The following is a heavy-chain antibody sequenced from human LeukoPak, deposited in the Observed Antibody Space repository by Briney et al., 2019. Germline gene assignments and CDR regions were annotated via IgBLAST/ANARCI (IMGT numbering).Heavy chain of an antibody. CDR2: IYPSGGSA. CDR3: ARERPSSYYFDY. Sequence: ASVKVSCKASGYPVNSFYTHWVRQAPGQGLEWVGIIYPSGGSASFTQKFQGRVTMTRDTSTSTFYMELSSLRSGDTAVYFCARERPSSYYFDYWGQGTLVTVSS. J-gene: IGHJ4*02. V-gene: IGHV1-46*02. CDR1: GYPVNSFY.